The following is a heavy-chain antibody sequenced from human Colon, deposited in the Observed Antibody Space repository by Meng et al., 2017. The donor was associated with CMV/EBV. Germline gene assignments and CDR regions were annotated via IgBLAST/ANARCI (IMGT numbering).Heavy chain of an antibody. Sequence: SCEASGFTFSDYYMSWVRQAPGKGLEWVGYISRDGDTIYYGDSVKGRFTLSRDNAKNTVYLEMNRLKADDTAVYYCARDNALHLWSFSDYWGQGTLVTVSS. D-gene: IGHD5-18*01. V-gene: IGHV3-11*01. CDR1: GFTFSDYY. CDR2: ISRDGDTI. CDR3: ARDNALHLWSFSDY. J-gene: IGHJ4*02.